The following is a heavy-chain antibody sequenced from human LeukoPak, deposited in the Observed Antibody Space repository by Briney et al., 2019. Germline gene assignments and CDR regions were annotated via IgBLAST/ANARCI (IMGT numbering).Heavy chain of an antibody. D-gene: IGHD2-15*01. Sequence: ASVKVSCKASGYTFTSYAMNWVRQAPGQGLEWMGWINTNTGNPTYAQGFTGRFVFSLDTSVSTAYLQISSLKAEDTAVYYCARDISIPCSGGSCPRRFDYWGQGTPVTVSS. CDR3: ARDISIPCSGGSCPRRFDY. J-gene: IGHJ4*02. V-gene: IGHV7-4-1*02. CDR1: GYTFTSYA. CDR2: INTNTGNP.